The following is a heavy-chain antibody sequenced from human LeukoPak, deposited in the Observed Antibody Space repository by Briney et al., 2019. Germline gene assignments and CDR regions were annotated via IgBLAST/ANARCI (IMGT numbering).Heavy chain of an antibody. CDR2: MNPNSGNT. Sequence: GASVKASCKASGYTFTSYDINWVRQATGQGLEWMGWMNPNSGNTGYAQKFQGRVTMTRNTSISTAYMELSSLRSEDTAVYYCARSIAARLSYYGMDVWGQGTTVTVSS. CDR3: ARSIAARLSYYGMDV. D-gene: IGHD6-6*01. CDR1: GYTFTSYD. J-gene: IGHJ6*02. V-gene: IGHV1-8*01.